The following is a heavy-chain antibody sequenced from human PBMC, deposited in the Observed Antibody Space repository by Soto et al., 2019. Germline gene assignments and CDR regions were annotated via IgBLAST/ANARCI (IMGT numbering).Heavy chain of an antibody. CDR1: GDSISSVSGDSISNHY. CDR3: ARAYTGSYFDY. CDR2: VYYSGAT. V-gene: IGHV4-61*01. Sequence: SETLSLTCTVSGDSISSVSGDSISNHYWSWVRQPPGKGLEWIGSVYYSGATNYSPSLKSRVSMSVDTSKNQFSLKLSSVTAADTAVYYCARAYTGSYFDYWGQGTLVTVSS. J-gene: IGHJ4*02. D-gene: IGHD1-26*01.